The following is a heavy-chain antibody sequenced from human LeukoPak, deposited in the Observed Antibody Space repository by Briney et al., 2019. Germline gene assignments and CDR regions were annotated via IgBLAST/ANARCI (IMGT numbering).Heavy chain of an antibody. CDR2: ISGSGIRT. CDR1: GFTFSSYE. Sequence: GGSLRLSCAASGFTFSSYEMNWVRQAPGKGLEWVSGISGSGIRTFSADSVKDRFTISRDNSKNTLYLQIHSLRAEDTAVYYCAKSIDFTGYSSWDYWGRGTLVTVSS. V-gene: IGHV3-23*01. D-gene: IGHD3-9*01. CDR3: AKSIDFTGYSSWDY. J-gene: IGHJ4*02.